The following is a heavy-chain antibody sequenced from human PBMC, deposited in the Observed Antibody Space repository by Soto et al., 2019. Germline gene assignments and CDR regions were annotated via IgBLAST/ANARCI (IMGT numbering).Heavy chain of an antibody. Sequence: QVQLVESGGGVVQPGRSLRLSCVASGFSFSSSGMLWVRQAPGKGLQWVAVIWHDGGNKYNADSVKGRFSISRDNSKNTIYLQMNSLRVEDTAVYYCARGNWKYGYFDYWGQGTLVTVSS. CDR3: ARGNWKYGYFDY. CDR2: IWHDGGNK. V-gene: IGHV3-33*01. D-gene: IGHD1-7*01. CDR1: GFSFSSSG. J-gene: IGHJ4*02.